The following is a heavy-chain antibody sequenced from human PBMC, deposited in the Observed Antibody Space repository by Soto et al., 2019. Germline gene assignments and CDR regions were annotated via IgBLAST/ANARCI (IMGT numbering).Heavy chain of an antibody. CDR2: INPKSGGA. J-gene: IGHJ6*02. V-gene: IGHV1-2*04. D-gene: IGHD2-8*01. CDR1: GYSFTDYH. CDR3: ARGDSTDCSNGVCSFFYNHDMDV. Sequence: ASVKVSCKASGYSFTDYHIHWVRQAPGQGLEWLGRINPKSGGASTAQKFQGWVTMTTDTSISTASMELTRLASDDTAIYYCARGDSTDCSNGVCSFFYNHDMDVWGQGTTVTVS.